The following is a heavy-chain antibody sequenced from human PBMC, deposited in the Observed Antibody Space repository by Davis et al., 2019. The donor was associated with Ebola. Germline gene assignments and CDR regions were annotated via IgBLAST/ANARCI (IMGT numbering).Heavy chain of an antibody. D-gene: IGHD2-15*01. V-gene: IGHV3-23*01. CDR1: GFTFSSYA. CDR3: AKAREDWDYYYGMDV. J-gene: IGHJ6*02. Sequence: GESLKISCAASGFTFSSYAMSWVRQAPGKGLEWVSAISGSGGSTYYADSVKGRFTISRDNSKNTLYLQMNSLRAEDTAVYYCAKAREDWDYYYGMDVWGQGTTVTVSS. CDR2: ISGSGGST.